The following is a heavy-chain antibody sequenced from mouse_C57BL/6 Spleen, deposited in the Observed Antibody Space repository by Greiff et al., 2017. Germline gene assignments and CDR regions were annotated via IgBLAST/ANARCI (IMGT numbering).Heavy chain of an antibody. CDR2: IYPSDSET. J-gene: IGHJ3*01. V-gene: IGHV1-61*01. Sequence: QVQLQQPGAELVRPGSSVKLSCKASGYTFTSYWMDWVKQRPGQGLEWIGNIYPSDSETHYNQKFKDKATLTVDKSSSTAYMQLSSLTSEDSAVYYCARDLGLAWFAYWGQGTLVTVSA. D-gene: IGHD4-1*01. CDR1: GYTFTSYW. CDR3: ARDLGLAWFAY.